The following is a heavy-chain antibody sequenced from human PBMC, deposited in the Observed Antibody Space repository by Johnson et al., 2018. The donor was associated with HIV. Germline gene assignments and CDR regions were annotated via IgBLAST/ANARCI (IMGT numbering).Heavy chain of an antibody. CDR3: ARDRYWDYVVGAFDI. D-gene: IGHD1-26*01. CDR2: ISGSGGTT. V-gene: IGHV3-23*04. Sequence: VQLVESGGGVVRPGGSLRLSCAASGFTFSNYAMNWVRQAPGKGLEWVSTISGSGGTTYYADSVKGRFTISRDNSKNTLYLQMNSLRAEDTAVYYCARDRYWDYVVGAFDIWGQGTMVTVSS. CDR1: GFTFSNYA. J-gene: IGHJ3*02.